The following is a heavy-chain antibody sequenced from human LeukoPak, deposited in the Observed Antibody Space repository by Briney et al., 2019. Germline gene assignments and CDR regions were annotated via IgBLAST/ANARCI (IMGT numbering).Heavy chain of an antibody. J-gene: IGHJ5*02. CDR2: ISGSGGST. D-gene: IGHD3-10*01. CDR3: AKTRSYYYGSGADWFDP. Sequence: GGSLRLSCAASGFTFSSYAMSWVRQAPGKGLEWVSAISGSGGSTYYADSVKGRFTISRDNPKNTLYLQMNSLRAEDTAVYYCAKTRSYYYGSGADWFDPWGQGTLVTVSS. V-gene: IGHV3-23*01. CDR1: GFTFSSYA.